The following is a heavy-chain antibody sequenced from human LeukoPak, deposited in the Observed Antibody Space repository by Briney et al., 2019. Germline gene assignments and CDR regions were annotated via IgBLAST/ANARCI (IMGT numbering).Heavy chain of an antibody. CDR3: ARGSSSGWYSNWFDP. CDR1: GYTFNSYA. V-gene: IGHV7-4-1*02. CDR2: INTNTGNP. J-gene: IGHJ5*02. Sequence: ASVKVSCKASGYTFNSYAMNWVRQAPGQWLELMGWINTNTGNPTYAQGFTGRFVFSLDTSVSTAYLQISSLKAEDTAVYYCARGSSSGWYSNWFDPWGQGTLVTVSS. D-gene: IGHD6-19*01.